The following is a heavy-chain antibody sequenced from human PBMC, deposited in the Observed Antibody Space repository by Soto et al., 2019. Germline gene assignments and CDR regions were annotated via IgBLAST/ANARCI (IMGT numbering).Heavy chain of an antibody. CDR1: GYSFTSYW. CDR3: ARSYHYYDSSGYYYAFPPHFDY. V-gene: IGHV5-51*01. D-gene: IGHD3-22*01. CDR2: IYPGDSDT. Sequence: GESLKISCKGSGYSFTSYWIGWVRQMPGKGLEWMGIIYPGDSDTRYSPSFQGQVTISADKSISTAYLQWSSLKASDTAVYYCARSYHYYDSSGYYYAFPPHFDYWGQGTLVTVSS. J-gene: IGHJ4*02.